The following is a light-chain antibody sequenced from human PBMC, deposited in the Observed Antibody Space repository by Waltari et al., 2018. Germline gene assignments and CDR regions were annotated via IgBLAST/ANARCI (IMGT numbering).Light chain of an antibody. V-gene: IGKV1-33*01. Sequence: DIQMAKSPFSLSASVGDRVTIPCQATEDITNYLNWYHQKPGKAPKLLIYDASNLETGVPSRFSGSGSGTDFTFAISSLQPEDVATYYCQQYHDLPTFGQGTRLQIK. J-gene: IGKJ5*01. CDR2: DAS. CDR3: QQYHDLPT. CDR1: EDITNY.